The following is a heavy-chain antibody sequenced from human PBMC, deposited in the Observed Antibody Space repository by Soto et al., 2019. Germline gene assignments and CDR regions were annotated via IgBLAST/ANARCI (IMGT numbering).Heavy chain of an antibody. Sequence: PSETLSLTCTVSGASISSGDYYWTWIRQPPGKGLEWIGYIYYSGTTYYNPSLKSRVSISLDTSKNRFSLKLSSVTAADTGVYYCALRFGTAWDQGTTVTVSS. V-gene: IGHV4-30-4*01. CDR3: ALRFGTA. CDR1: GASISSGDYY. J-gene: IGHJ6*02. D-gene: IGHD3-3*01. CDR2: IYYSGTT.